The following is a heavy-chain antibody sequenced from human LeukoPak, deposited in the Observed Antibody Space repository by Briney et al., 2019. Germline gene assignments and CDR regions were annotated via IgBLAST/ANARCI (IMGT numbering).Heavy chain of an antibody. V-gene: IGHV4-39*01. Sequence: SETLSLTCTVSGGSISSSSYYWGWIRQPPGKGLEWIGSIYYSGSTHYNPSLKSRVTISVDTSKNQFSLKLSSVTAADTAVYYCAVHYDSSGYYWQGWFDPWGQGTLVTVSS. J-gene: IGHJ5*02. CDR1: GGSISSSSYY. CDR2: IYYSGST. D-gene: IGHD3-22*01. CDR3: AVHYDSSGYYWQGWFDP.